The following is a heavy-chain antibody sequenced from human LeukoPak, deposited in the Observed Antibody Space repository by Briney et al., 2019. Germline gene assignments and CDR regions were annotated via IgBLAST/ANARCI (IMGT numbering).Heavy chain of an antibody. V-gene: IGHV1-69*05. Sequence: SAKVSCKASGGTFSSYAISWVRLAPGQGLEWMGGIIPIFGTANYAQKFQGRVTITTDESTSTAYMELSSLRSEDTAVYYCARDRSEMATTRTFDYWGQGTLVTVSS. J-gene: IGHJ4*02. CDR3: ARDRSEMATTRTFDY. CDR1: GGTFSSYA. D-gene: IGHD5-24*01. CDR2: IIPIFGTA.